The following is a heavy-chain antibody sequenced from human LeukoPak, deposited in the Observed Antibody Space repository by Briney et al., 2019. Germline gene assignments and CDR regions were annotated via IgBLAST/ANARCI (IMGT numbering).Heavy chain of an antibody. V-gene: IGHV1-2*02. CDR1: GYTFVGYR. J-gene: IGHJ4*02. Sequence: ASVKVSCKASGYTFVGYRIHWVRQAPGQGLEWMGWINPNTGDTNYAQKFQGRVTMTRDTSIAAAYMDLDRLTSDDTAVYYCARGHRGNDWYNYFDFWGQGALATVSS. CDR3: ARGHRGNDWYNYFDF. D-gene: IGHD3-9*01. CDR2: INPNTGDT.